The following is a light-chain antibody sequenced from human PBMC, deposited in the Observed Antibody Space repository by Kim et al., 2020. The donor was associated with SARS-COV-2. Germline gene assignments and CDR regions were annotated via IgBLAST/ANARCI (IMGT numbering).Light chain of an antibody. CDR3: QQYNDWPLLT. V-gene: IGKV3-15*01. Sequence: IVMTQSPATLSVSPGERVTLSCRASHSVKNRLAWYQQRPGQAPRLLIYGASTRATDISARFSGSGSGTEFTLTIRSLQSEDLAVYYCQQYNDWPLLTFGGGTKVDIK. CDR1: HSVKNR. CDR2: GAS. J-gene: IGKJ4*01.